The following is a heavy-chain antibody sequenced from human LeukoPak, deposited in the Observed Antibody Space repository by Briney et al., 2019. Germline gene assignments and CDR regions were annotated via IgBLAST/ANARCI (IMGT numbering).Heavy chain of an antibody. J-gene: IGHJ6*03. CDR3: ARGPPYDLKDCYYYMDV. V-gene: IGHV4-59*01. D-gene: IGHD1-1*01. CDR2: IYYSGST. Sequence: PSETLSLTCTVSGGSISSYYWSWIRQPPGKGLEWIGYIYYSGSTNYNPSLKSRVTISVDTSKNQFSLKLSSVTAADTAVYYCARGPPYDLKDCYYYMDVWGKGTTVTVSS. CDR1: GGSISSYY.